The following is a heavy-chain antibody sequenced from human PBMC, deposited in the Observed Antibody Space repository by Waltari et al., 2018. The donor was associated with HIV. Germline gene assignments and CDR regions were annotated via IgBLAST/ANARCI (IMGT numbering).Heavy chain of an antibody. Sequence: QVELVESGGGLVKPGGSLRLSCAASGFTFSDYYMSWIPQAPGKGPKWVSYMSSSGSTVYYAYSVKGRFAISRDNAKNSLYLQMNSLGADDTAVYYCARVRSGYYDYWGQGTPVTVSS. J-gene: IGHJ4*02. V-gene: IGHV3-11*01. CDR2: MSSSGSTV. CDR1: GFTFSDYY. CDR3: ARVRSGYYDY. D-gene: IGHD3-22*01.